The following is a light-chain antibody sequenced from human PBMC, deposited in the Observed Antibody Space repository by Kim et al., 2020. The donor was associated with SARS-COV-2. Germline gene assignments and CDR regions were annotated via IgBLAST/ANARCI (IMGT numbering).Light chain of an antibody. Sequence: TSVGDRVTITCRASQSISSWLAWYQQKPGKAPKLLIYKAYSLESGVPSRFSGSGSGTEFTLTISSLQPDDFATYYCQQYNSYPYTFGGGTKVDIK. CDR3: QQYNSYPYT. V-gene: IGKV1-5*03. CDR1: QSISSW. CDR2: KAY. J-gene: IGKJ4*01.